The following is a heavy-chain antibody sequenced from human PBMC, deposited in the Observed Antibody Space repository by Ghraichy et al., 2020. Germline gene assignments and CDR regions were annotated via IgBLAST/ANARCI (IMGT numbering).Heavy chain of an antibody. Sequence: SVKVSCKASGGTFSSYAISWVRQAPGQGLEWMGGIIHIFGTANYAQKFQGRVTITTDESTSTAYMELSSLRSEDTAVYYCARASGYTKIAFDYWGQGTLVTVSS. CDR2: IIHIFGTA. J-gene: IGHJ4*02. CDR3: ARASGYTKIAFDY. V-gene: IGHV1-69*05. CDR1: GGTFSSYA. D-gene: IGHD5-12*01.